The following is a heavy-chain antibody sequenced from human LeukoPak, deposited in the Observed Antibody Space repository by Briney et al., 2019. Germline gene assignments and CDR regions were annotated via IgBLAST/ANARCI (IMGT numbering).Heavy chain of an antibody. J-gene: IGHJ4*02. CDR2: IFYSGST. CDR1: SGSISTSNYY. Sequence: SETLSLTCTVSSGSISTSNYYWVWVRQPPGKALEWIGNIFYSGSTYYSPSLWRRVTISVDTSKNQFSLRLNSVTAADTAVYFCARDRSYYSDSGTAYWGQGILVTVSS. D-gene: IGHD3-22*01. V-gene: IGHV4-39*02. CDR3: ARDRSYYSDSGTAY.